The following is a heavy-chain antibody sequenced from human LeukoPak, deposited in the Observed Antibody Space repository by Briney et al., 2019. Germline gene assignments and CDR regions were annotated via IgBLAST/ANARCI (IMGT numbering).Heavy chain of an antibody. J-gene: IGHJ3*02. V-gene: IGHV4-38-2*02. Sequence: SETLSLTCAVSGYSISSGYYWGWIRQPPGKGLEWIGSIYHSGSTYYNPSLKSRVTISVDTSKNQFSLKLSSVTAADTAVYHCARDDILTGYYVDNAFDIWGQGTMVTVSS. CDR1: GYSISSGYY. D-gene: IGHD3-9*01. CDR3: ARDDILTGYYVDNAFDI. CDR2: IYHSGST.